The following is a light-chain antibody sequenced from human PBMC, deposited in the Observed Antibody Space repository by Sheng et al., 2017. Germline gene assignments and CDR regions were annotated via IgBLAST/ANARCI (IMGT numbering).Light chain of an antibody. Sequence: ETVMTQSPATLSVSPGERATLSCKASQSVNSNLVWFQLKPGQAPRLLFSVASTRAPGVPARFSASGSGTDFTLTISSLEPEDFAVYYCQQRSNWPLTFGGGTKVEIK. V-gene: IGKV3-11*01. CDR2: VAS. CDR3: QQRSNWPLT. CDR1: QSVNSN. J-gene: IGKJ4*01.